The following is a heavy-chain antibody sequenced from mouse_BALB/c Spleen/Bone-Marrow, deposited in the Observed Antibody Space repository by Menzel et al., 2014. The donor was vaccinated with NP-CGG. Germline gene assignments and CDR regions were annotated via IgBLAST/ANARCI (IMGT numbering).Heavy chain of an antibody. V-gene: IGHV14-3*02. J-gene: IGHJ3*01. D-gene: IGHD1-1*01. CDR3: ASYYYGSSSFAY. CDR2: IDPANGNT. CDR1: GFNIKDTY. Sequence: EVKLMESGAELVKPGASVKLSCTASGFNIKDTYMHWVKQRPEQGLEWIGRIDPANGNTKYDPKFQGKATITADTSSNTAYLQLSSQTSEDTAVYYCASYYYGSSSFAYWGQGTLVTVSA.